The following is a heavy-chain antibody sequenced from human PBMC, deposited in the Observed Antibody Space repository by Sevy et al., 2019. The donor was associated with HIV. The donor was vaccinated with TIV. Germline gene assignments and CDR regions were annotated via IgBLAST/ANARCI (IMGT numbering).Heavy chain of an antibody. CDR3: AIDFRLPAARYYYYYYGMDV. D-gene: IGHD2-2*01. Sequence: GGSLRLSCAASGFTFSSYSMNWVRQAPGKGLEWVSSISSSSSYIYYADSVKGRFTISRDNAKNSLYLQMNSLRAEDTAVYYCAIDFRLPAARYYYYYYGMDVWGQGTTVTVSS. CDR1: GFTFSSYS. CDR2: ISSSSSYI. V-gene: IGHV3-21*01. J-gene: IGHJ6*02.